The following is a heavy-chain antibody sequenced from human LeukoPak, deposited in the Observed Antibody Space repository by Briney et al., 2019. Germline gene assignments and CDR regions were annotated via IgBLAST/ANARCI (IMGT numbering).Heavy chain of an antibody. CDR2: INTNTGIP. Sequence: ASVKVSCKAFGYTFSSHAMNWVRQAPGQGLELMGWINTNTGIPTYAQGFAGRFVFSLDTSVTTAYLQITSLKAEDTAVYSCARDPLSAGFDISGQGTPVTASS. CDR3: ARDPLSAGFDI. D-gene: IGHD6-13*01. J-gene: IGHJ3*02. CDR1: GYTFSSHA. V-gene: IGHV7-4-1*02.